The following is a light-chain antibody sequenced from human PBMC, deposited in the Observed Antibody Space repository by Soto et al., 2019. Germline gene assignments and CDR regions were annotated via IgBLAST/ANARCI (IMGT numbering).Light chain of an antibody. CDR3: QQRSNWPPT. CDR2: DAS. Sequence: EIVLTQSPATLSLSPGERATLSCRASQSVSSYLAWYQQKPGQAPRLLIYDASNRATGIPARFSGSWSGTDFTPTISSLETEDFAVYYCQQRSNWPPTCGQGTKLEIK. V-gene: IGKV3-11*01. CDR1: QSVSSY. J-gene: IGKJ2*01.